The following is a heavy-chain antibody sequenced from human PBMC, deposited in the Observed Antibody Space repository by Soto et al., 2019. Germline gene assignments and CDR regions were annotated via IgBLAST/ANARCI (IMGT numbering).Heavy chain of an antibody. CDR3: GRAYSTRWYNYFDP. D-gene: IGHD6-13*01. J-gene: IGHJ5*02. CDR1: GYTFTSYG. V-gene: IGHV1-18*04. CDR2: ISGSTANI. Sequence: ASVKVSCKASGYTFTSYGISWVRQAPGQGLEWMGWISGSTANINYAQKFQGRVTMTTDTSTSTAYMELRSLRSGDTAVYFCGRAYSTRWYNYFDPWGEGTLVTVPS.